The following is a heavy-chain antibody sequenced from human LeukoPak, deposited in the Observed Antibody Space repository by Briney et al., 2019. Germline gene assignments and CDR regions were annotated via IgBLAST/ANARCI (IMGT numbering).Heavy chain of an antibody. CDR1: GFTFSSYA. V-gene: IGHV3-30-3*01. D-gene: IGHD6-19*01. CDR2: ISYDGSNK. J-gene: IGHJ4*02. Sequence: GGSLRLSCAASGFTFSSYAMSWVRQAPGKGLEWVAVISYDGSNKYYADSVKGRFTISRDNSKNTLYLQMNSLRADDTAVYYCARDRDSSGWYGGFDYWGQGTLVTVSS. CDR3: ARDRDSSGWYGGFDY.